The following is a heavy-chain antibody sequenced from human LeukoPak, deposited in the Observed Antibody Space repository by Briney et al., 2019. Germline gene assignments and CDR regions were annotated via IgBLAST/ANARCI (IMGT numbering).Heavy chain of an antibody. CDR2: IYYSGST. CDR3: ARVGVGKGSYSWDAFDI. CDR1: GGSISSYY. J-gene: IGHJ3*02. Sequence: SETPSLTCTVSGGSISSYYWSWIRQPPGKGLEWIGYIYYSGSTNHNPSLKSRVTISVDTSKNQFSLKLSSVTAADTAVYYCARVGVGKGSYSWDAFDIWGQGTMVTVSS. V-gene: IGHV4-59*01. D-gene: IGHD1-26*01.